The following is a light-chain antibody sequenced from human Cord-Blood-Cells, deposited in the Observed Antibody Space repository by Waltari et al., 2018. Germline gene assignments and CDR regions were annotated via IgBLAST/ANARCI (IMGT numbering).Light chain of an antibody. J-gene: IGKJ2*01. CDR1: QSISSY. Sequence: DIQMTQSPSSLSASVGDRVTITCRASQSISSYLNWYQQKPGKAPKLLIYAASSLQSGVPSRFSGSGSGTDFTLTISSLQPEDFATYYCQQSYSTHYTFGQRTKLEIK. CDR3: QQSYSTHYT. CDR2: AAS. V-gene: IGKV1-39*01.